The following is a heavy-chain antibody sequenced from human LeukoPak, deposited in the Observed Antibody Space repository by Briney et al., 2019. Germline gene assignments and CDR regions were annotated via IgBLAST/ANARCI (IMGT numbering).Heavy chain of an antibody. CDR2: NYTSGST. V-gene: IGHV4-4*07. CDR3: ARSPLLGSLEWLLGDYYYMDV. CDR1: GGSISSYY. J-gene: IGHJ6*03. D-gene: IGHD3-3*01. Sequence: SETLSLTCTVSGGSISSYYWSWIRQPAGKGLEWIGRNYTSGSTNYNASLKSRVTMSVDTSKNQFSLKLSSVTAADTAVYYCARSPLLGSLEWLLGDYYYMDVWGKGTTVTVSS.